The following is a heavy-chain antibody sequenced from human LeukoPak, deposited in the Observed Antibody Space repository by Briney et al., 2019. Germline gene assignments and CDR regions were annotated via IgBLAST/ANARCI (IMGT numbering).Heavy chain of an antibody. CDR2: ISTSGESA. Sequence: GGSLRLSCPVSGFTFSSYAMSWVRQAPGRGLEWVSVISTSGESAYYADSVKGRFTISRDNSKNTLYLQMNSLRAEDTAVYYCAKDRGSGYHYFDYWGQGTLVTVSP. D-gene: IGHD3-22*01. J-gene: IGHJ4*02. CDR1: GFTFSSYA. CDR3: AKDRGSGYHYFDY. V-gene: IGHV3-23*01.